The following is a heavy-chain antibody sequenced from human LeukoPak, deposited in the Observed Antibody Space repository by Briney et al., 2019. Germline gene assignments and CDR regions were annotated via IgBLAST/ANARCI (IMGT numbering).Heavy chain of an antibody. V-gene: IGHV3-30*04. CDR1: GFTFSSYA. CDR2: ISYDGSNK. Sequence: GGSLRLSCAASGFTFSSYAMHWVRQAPGKGLEWVAVISYDGSNKYYADSVKGRFTISRDNSKNTLYLQMNSLRAEDTAVYYCAKDQSRYFDWAFDYWGQGTLVTVSS. D-gene: IGHD3-9*01. CDR3: AKDQSRYFDWAFDY. J-gene: IGHJ4*02.